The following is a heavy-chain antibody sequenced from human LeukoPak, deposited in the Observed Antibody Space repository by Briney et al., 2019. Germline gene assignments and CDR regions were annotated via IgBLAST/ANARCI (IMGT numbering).Heavy chain of an antibody. D-gene: IGHD3-22*01. CDR1: GFTFSSYA. V-gene: IGHV3-23*01. J-gene: IGHJ4*02. CDR2: ISGSGGST. Sequence: PGGSLRLSCAASGFTFSSYAMSWVRQAPGKGLEWVSAISGSGGSTSYADSVKGRFTISRDNSKNTLYLQMNSLRAEDTAVYYCAKSSRITMIVVVTALDYWGQGTLVTVSS. CDR3: AKSSRITMIVVVTALDY.